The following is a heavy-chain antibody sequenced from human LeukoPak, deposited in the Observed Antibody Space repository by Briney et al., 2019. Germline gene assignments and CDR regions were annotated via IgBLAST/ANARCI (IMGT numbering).Heavy chain of an antibody. J-gene: IGHJ5*02. CDR2: ISAYNGNT. D-gene: IGHD6-13*01. CDR3: ARDPYSSSWSSFDP. CDR1: GYTFTSYG. V-gene: IGHV1-18*01. Sequence: PLASVTVSCTASGYTFTSYGISWVRQAPGQGLEWMGWISAYNGNTNYAQKLQGRVTMTTDTSTSTAYMELRSLRSDDTAVYYCARDPYSSSWSSFDPWGQGTLVTVSS.